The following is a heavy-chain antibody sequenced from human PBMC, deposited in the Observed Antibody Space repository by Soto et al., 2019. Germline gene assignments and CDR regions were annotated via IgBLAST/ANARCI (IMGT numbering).Heavy chain of an antibody. CDR1: GGTFSSYA. D-gene: IGHD2-2*01. CDR3: ARGRSRDGHNHEQED. V-gene: IGHV1-69*01. Sequence: QVQLVQSGAEVKKPGSSVKVSCKASGGTFSSYAISWVRQAPGQGLEWMGGIIPIFGTANYAQKIQGRVTITADESTSTAYMALSSLRSEDTAVDYCARGRSRDGHNHEQEDWGQGTLVTVSS. CDR2: IIPIFGTA. J-gene: IGHJ4*02.